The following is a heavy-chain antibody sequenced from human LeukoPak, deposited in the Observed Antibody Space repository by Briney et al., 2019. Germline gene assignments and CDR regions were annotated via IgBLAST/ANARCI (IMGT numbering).Heavy chain of an antibody. CDR1: GFTFSNYA. Sequence: GGSLRLSCAASGFTFSNYAMSWVRQAPGKGLEWVSGTSGSGGTTYYADSVKGRFTISRDSSKSTLYLQMNSLRAEDTAVYYCAGDYGYGIPNNWFDPWGQGTLVTVSS. J-gene: IGHJ5*02. V-gene: IGHV3-23*01. CDR2: TSGSGGTT. CDR3: AGDYGYGIPNNWFDP. D-gene: IGHD5-18*01.